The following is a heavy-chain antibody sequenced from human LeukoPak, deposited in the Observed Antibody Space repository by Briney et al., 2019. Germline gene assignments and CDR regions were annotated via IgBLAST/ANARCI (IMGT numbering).Heavy chain of an antibody. CDR3: ARVNDSSGYSNYFDY. J-gene: IGHJ4*02. V-gene: IGHV4-30-4*01. CDR1: GGSISSGDYY. Sequence: SQTLSLTCTVSGGSISSGDYYWSWIRQPPGKGLEGIGYIYYSGSTYYNPSLKSRVTISVDTSKNQFSLKLSSVTAADTAVYYCARVNDSSGYSNYFDYWGQGTLVTVSS. CDR2: IYYSGST. D-gene: IGHD3-22*01.